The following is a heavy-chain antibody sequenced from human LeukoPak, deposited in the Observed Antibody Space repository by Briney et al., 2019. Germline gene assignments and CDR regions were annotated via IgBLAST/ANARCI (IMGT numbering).Heavy chain of an antibody. Sequence: SETLSLTCAVYGGSFSGYYWRWIRQPPGKGVEWSGEINHSGSTNYNPSLKSRVTISVDTSKNQFSLKLSSVTAADTAVYYCAGGRFPFYGGFDYWGQGTLVTVSS. CDR2: INHSGST. V-gene: IGHV4-34*01. J-gene: IGHJ4*02. CDR3: AGGRFPFYGGFDY. D-gene: IGHD4-17*01. CDR1: GGSFSGYY.